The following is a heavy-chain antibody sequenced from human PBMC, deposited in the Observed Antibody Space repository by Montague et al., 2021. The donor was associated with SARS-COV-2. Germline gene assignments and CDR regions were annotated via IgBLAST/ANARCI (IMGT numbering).Heavy chain of an antibody. CDR1: GGSISSSSYY. D-gene: IGHD3-22*01. V-gene: IGHV4-39*07. J-gene: IGHJ6*02. CDR2: IYYTGST. Sequence: SETLSLTCTVSGGSISSSSYYWGWIRQPPGKGLEWIGSIYYTGSTYHNPSLKSRVTISVDTSKNQFSPKLSSVTAADTAVYYCARDTRIAMLVVVTRYGLDVWGQGTTVTVSS. CDR3: ARDTRIAMLVVVTRYGLDV.